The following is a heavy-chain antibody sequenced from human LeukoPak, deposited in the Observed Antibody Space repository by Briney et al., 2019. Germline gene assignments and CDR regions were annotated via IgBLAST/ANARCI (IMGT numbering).Heavy chain of an antibody. J-gene: IGHJ6*02. V-gene: IGHV4-59*01. D-gene: IGHD5-12*01. CDR2: IYYSGST. CDR1: GGSISSYY. Sequence: SQTLSLTCTVSGGSISSYYWSWIRQPPGKGLEWIGYIYYSGSTNYNPSLKSRVTISVDTSKNQFSLKLSSVTAADTAVYYCARGGSGYDWYYYYGMDVWGQGTTVTVSS. CDR3: ARGGSGYDWYYYYGMDV.